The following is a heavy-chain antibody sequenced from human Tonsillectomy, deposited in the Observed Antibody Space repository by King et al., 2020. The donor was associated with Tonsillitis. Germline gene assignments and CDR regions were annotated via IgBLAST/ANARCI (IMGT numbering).Heavy chain of an antibody. CDR2: IKQDGSEK. J-gene: IGHJ4*02. V-gene: IGHV3-7*01. Sequence: VQLVESGGGLVQPGGSLRLSCAASGFTFSGFWMSWVRQAPGKGLEGVASIKQDGSEKHYVDSVKGRFSISRDNAKNSLFLQMNSLRVDDAAVYYCVRSPSRLDLAYWGQGTLVTVSS. CDR1: GFTFSGFW. D-gene: IGHD6-25*01. CDR3: VRSPSRLDLAY.